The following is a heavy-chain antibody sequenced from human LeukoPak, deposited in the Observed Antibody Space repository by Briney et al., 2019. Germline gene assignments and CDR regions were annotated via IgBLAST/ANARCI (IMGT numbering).Heavy chain of an antibody. V-gene: IGHV4-39*01. D-gene: IGHD4-4*01. Sequence: SETLSLTCTVSGGSIRSSSYYWGWIRQPPGKGLERIGSIYYSGSTYYNPSLKSRVTISVDTSKNQFSLKLSSVTAADTAVYYCARAGDYSNYAHYYYYGMDVWGQGTTVTVSS. CDR2: IYYSGST. CDR1: GGSIRSSSYY. J-gene: IGHJ6*02. CDR3: ARAGDYSNYAHYYYYGMDV.